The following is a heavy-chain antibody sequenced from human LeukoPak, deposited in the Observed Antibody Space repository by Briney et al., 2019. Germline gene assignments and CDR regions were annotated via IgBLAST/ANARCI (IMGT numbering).Heavy chain of an antibody. V-gene: IGHV4-59*01. CDR1: GGSISGYY. CDR3: VGGRAYCGGDCYSR. Sequence: PSETLSLTCTVSGGSISGYYWSWIRQPPGKGLEWIGYIYYSGSTNYNPSLKSRVTISVDTSKNQFSLKLSSVTAADTAVYYCVGGRAYCGGDCYSRWGQGTLVTVSS. J-gene: IGHJ4*02. CDR2: IYYSGST. D-gene: IGHD2-21*02.